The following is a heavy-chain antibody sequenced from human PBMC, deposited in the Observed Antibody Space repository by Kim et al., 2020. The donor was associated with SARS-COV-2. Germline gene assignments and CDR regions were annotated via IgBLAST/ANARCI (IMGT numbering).Heavy chain of an antibody. Sequence: GGSLRLSCAASGFTFSSYSMNWVRQAPGKGLEWVSSISSSSSYIYYADSVKGRFTISRDNAKNSLYLQMNSLRAEDTAVYYCARDLDYYGSGSYKVYYYYGMDVWGQGTTVTVSS. D-gene: IGHD3-10*01. V-gene: IGHV3-21*01. CDR3: ARDLDYYGSGSYKVYYYYGMDV. J-gene: IGHJ6*02. CDR2: ISSSSSYI. CDR1: GFTFSSYS.